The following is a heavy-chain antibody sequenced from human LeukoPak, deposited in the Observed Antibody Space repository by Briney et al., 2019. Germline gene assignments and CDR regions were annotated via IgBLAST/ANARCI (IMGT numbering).Heavy chain of an antibody. CDR1: GGSFSGYY. CDR3: AREALGEEQWLHMNRRFDY. CDR2: INHSGST. D-gene: IGHD6-19*01. Sequence: SETLSLTCAVYGGSFSGYYWSWIRQPPGKGLEWIGEINHSGSTNYNPSLKSRVTISVDTSKNQFSLKLSSVTAADTAVYYCAREALGEEQWLHMNRRFDYWGQGTLVTVSS. V-gene: IGHV4-34*01. J-gene: IGHJ4*02.